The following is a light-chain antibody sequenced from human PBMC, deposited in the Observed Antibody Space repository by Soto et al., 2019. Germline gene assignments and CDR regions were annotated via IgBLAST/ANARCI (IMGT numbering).Light chain of an antibody. V-gene: IGKV3-11*01. J-gene: IGKJ3*01. CDR3: QQRSNWPLT. CDR1: QSVSSY. Sequence: EIVLTQSPATLSLSPGERATLSCRASQSVSSYLSWYQQKPGQAPRLLIYDASNSATGIPARFSGSRSGTDFTLTISSLEPEDFAVYYCQQRSNWPLTFGPGTKVDIK. CDR2: DAS.